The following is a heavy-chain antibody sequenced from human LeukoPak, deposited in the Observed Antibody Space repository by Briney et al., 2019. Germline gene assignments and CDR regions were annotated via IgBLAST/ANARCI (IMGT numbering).Heavy chain of an antibody. CDR2: IYYSGST. CDR3: ARGRIAVAGYFDY. J-gene: IGHJ4*02. V-gene: IGHV4-39*01. D-gene: IGHD6-19*01. Sequence: RPSETLSLTCTVSGGSISSSSYYWGWIRQPPGKGLEWIGSIYYSGSTYYNPSLKSRVTISVDTSKNQFSLKLSPVTAADTAVYYCARGRIAVAGYFDYWGQGTLVTVSS. CDR1: GGSISSSSYY.